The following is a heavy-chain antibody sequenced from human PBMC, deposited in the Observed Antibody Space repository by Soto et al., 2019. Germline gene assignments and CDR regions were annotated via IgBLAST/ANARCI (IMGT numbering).Heavy chain of an antibody. J-gene: IGHJ1*01. CDR3: ARDGRRWELQEGYFQH. V-gene: IGHV3-30-3*01. CDR1: GFTFSSYA. D-gene: IGHD1-26*01. CDR2: ISYDGSNK. Sequence: QVQLVESGGGVVQPGRSLRLSCAASGFTFSSYAMHWVRQAPGKGLEWVAVISYDGSNKYYADSVKGRFTISRDNSKNTLYLQMNSLRAEDTAVYYCARDGRRWELQEGYFQHWGQGTLVTVSS.